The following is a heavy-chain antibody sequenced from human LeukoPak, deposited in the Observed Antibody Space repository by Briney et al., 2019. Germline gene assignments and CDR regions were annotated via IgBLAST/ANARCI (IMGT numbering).Heavy chain of an antibody. CDR2: IIHIFGIA. Sequence: GASVKVSCKASGGTFSSYAISWVRQAPGQGLEWMGRIIHIFGIANYAQKFQGRVTITADKSTSTAYMELSSLRSEDTAVYYCALAYCGGDCYESAEYFQHWGQGTLVTVSS. D-gene: IGHD2-21*02. V-gene: IGHV1-69*04. CDR1: GGTFSSYA. J-gene: IGHJ1*01. CDR3: ALAYCGGDCYESAEYFQH.